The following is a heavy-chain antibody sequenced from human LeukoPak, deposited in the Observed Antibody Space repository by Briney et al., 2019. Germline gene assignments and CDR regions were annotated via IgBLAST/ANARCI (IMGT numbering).Heavy chain of an antibody. CDR1: GYSFTSYW. Sequence: GESLKISCKGSGYSFTSYWIGWVRQMPGKGLKWMGIIYPGDSDTTYSPSFQGQVNISADKSISTAYLQWSSLKASDTAMYYCARFPGIAVAGGGFFDYWGQGTLVTVSS. V-gene: IGHV5-51*01. CDR3: ARFPGIAVAGGGFFDY. CDR2: IYPGDSDT. J-gene: IGHJ4*02. D-gene: IGHD6-19*01.